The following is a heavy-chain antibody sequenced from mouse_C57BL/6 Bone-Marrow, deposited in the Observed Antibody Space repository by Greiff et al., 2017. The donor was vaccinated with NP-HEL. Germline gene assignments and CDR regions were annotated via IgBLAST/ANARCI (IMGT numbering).Heavy chain of an antibody. CDR2: IDPSDSET. V-gene: IGHV1-52*01. CDR1: GYTFTSYW. D-gene: IGHD2-4*01. CDR3: ARSGIYYDYDDFAY. Sequence: QVQLQQPGAELVRPGSSVKLSCKASGYTFTSYWMHWVKQRPIQGLEWIGNIDPSDSETHYNQKFKDKATLTVDKSSSTAYMQLSSLTSEDSAVYYCARSGIYYDYDDFAYWGQGTLVTVSA. J-gene: IGHJ3*01.